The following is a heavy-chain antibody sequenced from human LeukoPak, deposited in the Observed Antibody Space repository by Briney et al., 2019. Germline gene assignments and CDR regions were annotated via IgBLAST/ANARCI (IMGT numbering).Heavy chain of an antibody. CDR2: IYTSGST. J-gene: IGHJ3*02. D-gene: IGHD1-26*01. CDR3: ARQIVFRATPRAFDI. CDR1: GGSFSSYY. V-gene: IGHV4-4*09. Sequence: PSETLSLTCTVSGGSFSSYYWSWIRQPPGKGLEWIGYIYTSGSTNYNPSLKSRVTISVDTSKNQFSLKLSSVTAADTAVYYCARQIVFRATPRAFDIWGQGTMVTVSS.